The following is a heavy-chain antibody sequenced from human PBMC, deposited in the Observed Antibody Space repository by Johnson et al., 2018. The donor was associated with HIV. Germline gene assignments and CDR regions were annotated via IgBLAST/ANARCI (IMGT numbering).Heavy chain of an antibody. J-gene: IGHJ3*02. CDR3: AKDLFTEREDDVFDI. Sequence: VQLVESGGGLVQPGGSLRLSCAVSGFSFSNYWMEWVRQAPGKGLVWVSRIKSDGSSTTYADSVKGRFTISRDNSKNTLYLQMNTLRAEDTAIYYCAKDLFTEREDDVFDIWGQGTMVTVSS. V-gene: IGHV3-74*01. CDR1: GFSFSNYW. D-gene: IGHD1-26*01. CDR2: IKSDGSST.